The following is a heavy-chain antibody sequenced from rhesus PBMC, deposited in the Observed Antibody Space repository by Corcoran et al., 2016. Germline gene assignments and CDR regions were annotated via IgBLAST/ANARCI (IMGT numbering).Heavy chain of an antibody. CDR2: IYWDDDK. D-gene: IGHD3-3*01. CDR1: GFSLSTSGMG. V-gene: IGHV2-1*01. J-gene: IGHJ6*01. Sequence: QVTLKESGPALVKPTQTLTLTCTFSGFSLSTSGMGVGWIRQPPGKNLAWLAHIYWDDDKRYSTSLKSRLTISKDTSKNQVVLTMTNMDPVDTATYYCAREIFGVVIGGPAGLDSWGQGVVVTVSS. CDR3: AREIFGVVIGGPAGLDS.